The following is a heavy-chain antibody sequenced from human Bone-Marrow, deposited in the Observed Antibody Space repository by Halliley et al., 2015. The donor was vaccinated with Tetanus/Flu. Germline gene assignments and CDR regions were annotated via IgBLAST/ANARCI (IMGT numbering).Heavy chain of an antibody. CDR1: GDSVNNNF. Sequence: LRLSCTVSGDSVNNNFWSWVRQPPGKGLEWIGYIYYSEYTNYNPSLKSRVKMSVDTSKSQFSLRLTSVTAADTAVYFCARGPLRLRWNAMDVWGQGP. CDR2: IYYSEYT. V-gene: IGHV4-59*02. D-gene: IGHD5-12*01. CDR3: ARGPLRLRWNAMDV. J-gene: IGHJ6*02.